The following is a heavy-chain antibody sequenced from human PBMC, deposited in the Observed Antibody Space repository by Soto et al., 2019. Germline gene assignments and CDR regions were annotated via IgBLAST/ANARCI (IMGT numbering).Heavy chain of an antibody. Sequence: QVQLVQSGAEVKKPGSSVKVSCKASGGTFSIYAISWVRQAPGQGLEWMGGIIPIFGTANYAQKFQGRVTITADESTSTAYMELSSPRSEDTAVYYCASASYSSAYYHALDVWGQGTTVTVSS. D-gene: IGHD5-18*01. J-gene: IGHJ6*02. V-gene: IGHV1-69*12. CDR1: GGTFSIYA. CDR2: IIPIFGTA. CDR3: ASASYSSAYYHALDV.